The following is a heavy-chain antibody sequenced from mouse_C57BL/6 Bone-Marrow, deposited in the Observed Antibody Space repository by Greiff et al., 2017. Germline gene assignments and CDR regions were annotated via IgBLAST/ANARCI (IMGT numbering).Heavy chain of an antibody. Sequence: VQLQPSGAELVRPGSSVKMSCKTSGYTFTSSGINWVKQRPGQGLEWIGYIYLGNGYPEYNKKFKGKATLPSDTSSSTSYMQLSSLTSEDSAIYFGARGGGNYYGSSPYYYAMDYWGQGTSVTVSS. CDR2: IYLGNGYP. CDR1: GYTFTSSG. J-gene: IGHJ4*01. CDR3: ARGGGNYYGSSPYYYAMDY. V-gene: IGHV1-58*01. D-gene: IGHD1-1*01.